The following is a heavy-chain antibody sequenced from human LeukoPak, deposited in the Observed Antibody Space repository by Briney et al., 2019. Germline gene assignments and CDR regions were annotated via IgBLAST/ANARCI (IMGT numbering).Heavy chain of an antibody. CDR3: ARGRFLEWLTYFDY. J-gene: IGHJ4*02. CDR1: GFTFSSYA. V-gene: IGHV3-30-3*01. CDR2: ISYDGSNK. Sequence: GGSLRLSCAASGFTFSSYAMHWVRQAPGKGLEWVAVISYDGSNKYYADSVKGRFTISRDNSKNTLYLQMNSLRAEDTAVYYCARGRFLEWLTYFDYWGQGTLVTVSS. D-gene: IGHD3-3*01.